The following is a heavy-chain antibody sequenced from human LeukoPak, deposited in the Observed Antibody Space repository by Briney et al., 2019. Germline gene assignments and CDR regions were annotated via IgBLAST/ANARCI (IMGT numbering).Heavy chain of an antibody. CDR2: IAPSSGTT. CDR1: GYTFTSNY. V-gene: IGHV1-46*01. Sequence: ASVTVSCKASGYTFTSNYIHWVRQAPGQGLEWMGVIAPSSGTTSYAQKFQGRVTMTRDTSTSTLYMELSSLTSEDTAVYYCARASGSSAVPFDYWGQGTLVTVSS. D-gene: IGHD3-10*01. CDR3: ARASGSSAVPFDY. J-gene: IGHJ4*02.